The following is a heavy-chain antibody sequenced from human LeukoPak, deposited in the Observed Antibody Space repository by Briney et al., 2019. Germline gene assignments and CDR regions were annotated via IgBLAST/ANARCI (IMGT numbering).Heavy chain of an antibody. J-gene: IGHJ4*02. V-gene: IGHV3-30*04. D-gene: IGHD3-10*01. CDR1: GFTFSSYA. CDR2: ISYDGSNK. Sequence: PGRSLRLSCAAAGFTFSSYAMHWVRQAPGKGLGWVAVISYDGSNKYYADSVKGRFTISRDNSKNTLYLQMNSLRAEDTAVYYCARGSRITMVRGEIMNDYWGQGTLVTVSS. CDR3: ARGSRITMVRGEIMNDY.